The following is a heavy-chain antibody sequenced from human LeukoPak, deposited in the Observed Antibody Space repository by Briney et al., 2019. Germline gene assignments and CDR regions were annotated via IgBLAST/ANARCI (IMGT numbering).Heavy chain of an antibody. J-gene: IGHJ4*02. CDR1: GGSISSYY. Sequence: SETLSLTCTVSGGSISSYYWSWIRQPAGKGLEWIGRIYTSGSTNYNPSLKSRVTMSVDTSKNQFSLKLSSVTAADTAVYYCARDPTRYLRYGYFDYWGQGAQVTVSS. CDR3: ARDPTRYLRYGYFDY. D-gene: IGHD4-17*01. CDR2: IYTSGST. V-gene: IGHV4-4*07.